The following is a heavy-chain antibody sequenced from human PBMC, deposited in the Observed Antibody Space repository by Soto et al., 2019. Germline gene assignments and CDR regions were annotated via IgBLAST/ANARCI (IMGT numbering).Heavy chain of an antibody. D-gene: IGHD2-2*01. J-gene: IGHJ5*02. CDR1: GFTFSSYS. Sequence: GGSLRLSCAASGFTFSSYSMNWVRQAPGKGLEWVSYISSSSSTIYYADSVKGRFTISRDNAKNSLYLQMNSLRDEDTAVYYCAREGLVAWVDCSSTSCYRRTTNWFDPWGQGTLVTVSS. CDR3: AREGLVAWVDCSSTSCYRRTTNWFDP. V-gene: IGHV3-48*02. CDR2: ISSSSSTI.